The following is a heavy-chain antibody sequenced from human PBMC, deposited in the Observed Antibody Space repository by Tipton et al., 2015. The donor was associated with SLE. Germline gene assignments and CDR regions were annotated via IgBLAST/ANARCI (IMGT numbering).Heavy chain of an antibody. V-gene: IGHV4-4*02. J-gene: IGHJ3*01. CDR3: VRELDTFEV. Sequence: TLSLTCAVSGGSIRSSNWWSWVRQPPGKGLEWIGEIHHSGSTNSNPSLKSRVTISVDKSKNQFSLKLSSVTVADTVVYYCVRELDTFEVWGPGTLVTVSS. CDR1: GGSIRSSNW. CDR2: IHHSGST.